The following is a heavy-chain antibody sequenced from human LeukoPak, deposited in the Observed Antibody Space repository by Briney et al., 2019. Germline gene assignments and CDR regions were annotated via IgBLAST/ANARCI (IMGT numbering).Heavy chain of an antibody. Sequence: PSETLSLTCNVSTGSISSSSYYWGWIRQPPGKGLEWIGSIYYGRSSYYNPSLKSRVTISVDTSKNQFDLRLSSATAADTAVYYCARHADSGFGELAFDYWGQGTLVTVSS. V-gene: IGHV4-39*01. CDR1: TGSISSSSYY. J-gene: IGHJ4*02. D-gene: IGHD3-10*01. CDR3: ARHADSGFGELAFDY. CDR2: IYYGRSS.